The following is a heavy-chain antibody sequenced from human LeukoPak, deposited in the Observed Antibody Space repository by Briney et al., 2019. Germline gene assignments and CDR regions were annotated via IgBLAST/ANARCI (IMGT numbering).Heavy chain of an antibody. D-gene: IGHD1-1*01. CDR1: GGSISSGGYY. J-gene: IGHJ4*02. CDR2: IYYSGST. V-gene: IGHV4-31*03. CDR3: ARGLPNSGYSWWNY. Sequence: PSQTLSLTCTVSGGSISSGGYYWSWIRQHPGKGLEWIGYIYYSGSTYYNPSLKSRVTISVDTSKNQFSLKLSSVTAADTAVYYCARGLPNSGYSWWNYWGQGTLVTVSS.